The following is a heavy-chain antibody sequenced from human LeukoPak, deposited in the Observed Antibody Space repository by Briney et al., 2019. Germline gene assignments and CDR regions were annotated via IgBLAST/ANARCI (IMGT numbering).Heavy chain of an antibody. Sequence: PGGSLRLSCAASGFTFSIYAMHWVRQAPGKGLEYVSAITSNGDSTFYANSVKGRFTISRDNSKNTLYLQMGSLRAEDMAVYYCARGSSVGITGLYDYWGQGTLVTVSS. CDR3: ARGSSVGITGLYDY. CDR1: GFTFSIYA. J-gene: IGHJ4*02. CDR2: ITSNGDST. D-gene: IGHD1-26*01. V-gene: IGHV3-64*01.